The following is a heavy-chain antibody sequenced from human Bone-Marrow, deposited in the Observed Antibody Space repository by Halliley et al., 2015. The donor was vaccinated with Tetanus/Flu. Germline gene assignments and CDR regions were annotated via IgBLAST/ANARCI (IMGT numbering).Heavy chain of an antibody. J-gene: IGHJ6*02. CDR2: INQDGSQK. Sequence: SLRLSCAVSGFTVSSYWMNWVRQAPGKGLEWVANINQDGSQKYYVDSVKGRFTISRDTAKNSLYLQMNSLRAEDMAVYYCAGSPYYGMDVWGQGTTVSVSS. CDR1: GFTVSSYW. V-gene: IGHV3-7*01. CDR3: AGSPYYGMDV. D-gene: IGHD2-15*01.